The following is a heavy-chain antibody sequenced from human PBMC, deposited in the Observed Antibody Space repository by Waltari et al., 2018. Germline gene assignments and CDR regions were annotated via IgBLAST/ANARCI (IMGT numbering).Heavy chain of an antibody. CDR2: INPNSGGT. CDR1: GSPFTGYY. V-gene: IGHV1-2*06. CDR3: ARDSMVQGVIDY. D-gene: IGHD3-10*01. J-gene: IGHJ4*02. Sequence: QVQLVQSGAEVKKPGASVKVSCKASGSPFTGYYMHWVRQAPGQGLEWMGRINPNSGGTNYAQKFQGRVTMTRDTSISTAYMELSRLRSDDTAVYYCARDSMVQGVIDYWGQGTLVTVSS.